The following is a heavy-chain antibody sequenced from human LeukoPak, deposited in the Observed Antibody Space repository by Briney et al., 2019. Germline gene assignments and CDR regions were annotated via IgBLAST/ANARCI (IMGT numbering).Heavy chain of an antibody. V-gene: IGHV1-46*01. Sequence: ASVKLSCKASGYTFTSYDINWVRQAHGQGLEWMGVINPSGGGTTYAQKFQGRVTMTRDMSTSTVYMELSSLRSEDTAMYYCARSPPGYYYFDYWGQGTLVTVSS. D-gene: IGHD6-25*01. J-gene: IGHJ4*02. CDR2: INPSGGGT. CDR1: GYTFTSYD. CDR3: ARSPPGYYYFDY.